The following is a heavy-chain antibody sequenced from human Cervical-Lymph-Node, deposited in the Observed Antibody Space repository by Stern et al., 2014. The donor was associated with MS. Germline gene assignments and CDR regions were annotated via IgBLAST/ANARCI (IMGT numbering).Heavy chain of an antibody. Sequence: VQLVESGPEVKKPGASVRVSCKASGYTFTMFGLSWVRQDPGQGLEWMGWISPYTSNTNFAEKFQGRVTLTTDTSTDTAYMELRNLKSDDTAVYYCARVDYYESSGFFMYWGQGTLVTVSS. J-gene: IGHJ4*02. CDR2: ISPYTSNT. V-gene: IGHV1-18*01. CDR1: GYTFTMFG. D-gene: IGHD3-22*01. CDR3: ARVDYYESSGFFMY.